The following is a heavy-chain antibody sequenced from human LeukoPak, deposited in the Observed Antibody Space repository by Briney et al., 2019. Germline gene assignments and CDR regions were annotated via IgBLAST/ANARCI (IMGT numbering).Heavy chain of an antibody. CDR3: ARGIGIAAAPRDAFDI. CDR1: GYTFTNYG. CDR2: INTYNGNT. Sequence: GASVKVSCKASGYTFTNYGITWVRQAPGQGLEWMGWINTYNGNTNYAQKLQGRVTMTTDTSTSTAYMELRSLRSDDTAVYYCARGIGIAAAPRDAFDIWGQGTMVTVSS. V-gene: IGHV1-18*01. D-gene: IGHD6-13*01. J-gene: IGHJ3*02.